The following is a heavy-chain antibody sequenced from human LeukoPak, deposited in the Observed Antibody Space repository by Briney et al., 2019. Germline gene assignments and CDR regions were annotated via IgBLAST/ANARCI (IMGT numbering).Heavy chain of an antibody. D-gene: IGHD6-13*01. CDR2: IYYSGST. Sequence: SETLSLTCTVSGGSISSYYWSWIRQPPGKGLEWIGYIYYSGSTNYNPSLKSRVTISVDTSKNQFSLKLSSVTAADTAVYYCARDRSSWSXSYWXDPWGQGTLVTVSS. J-gene: IGHJ5*02. CDR3: ARDRSSWSXSYWXDP. V-gene: IGHV4-59*01. CDR1: GGSISSYY.